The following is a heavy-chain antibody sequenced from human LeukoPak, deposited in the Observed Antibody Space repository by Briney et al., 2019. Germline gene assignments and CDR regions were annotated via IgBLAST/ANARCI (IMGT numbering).Heavy chain of an antibody. Sequence: GGSLRLSCAASGFTFSSYGMHWVRQAPGKGLEWVAVIWYDGSNKYYADSMKGRFTISRDNSKNTLYLQMNSLRAGDTAVYYCARDRAAAAGIRQGTFYYWGQGTLVTVSS. CDR1: GFTFSSYG. CDR2: IWYDGSNK. V-gene: IGHV3-33*01. CDR3: ARDRAAAAGIRQGTFYY. J-gene: IGHJ4*02. D-gene: IGHD6-13*01.